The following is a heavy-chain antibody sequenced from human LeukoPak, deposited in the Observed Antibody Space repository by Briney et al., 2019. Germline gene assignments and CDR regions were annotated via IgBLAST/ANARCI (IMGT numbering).Heavy chain of an antibody. CDR1: GFTFSNYS. CDR2: ISGSGGST. CDR3: AKDGTSSGWYFDY. D-gene: IGHD6-19*01. V-gene: IGHV3-23*01. J-gene: IGHJ4*02. Sequence: GGSLRLSCAASGFTFSNYSINWVRQAPGKGLEWVSAISGSGGSTYYADSVKGRFTISRDISRNTLYVEMNSLRAEDTAIYYCAKDGTSSGWYFDYWGQGTLVTVSS.